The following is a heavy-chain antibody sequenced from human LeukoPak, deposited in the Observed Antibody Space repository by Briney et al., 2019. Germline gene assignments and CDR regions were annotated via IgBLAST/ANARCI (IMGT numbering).Heavy chain of an antibody. D-gene: IGHD2/OR15-2a*01. CDR1: GFTFSNFD. V-gene: IGHV3-48*02. CDR2: ISSRSTTI. CDR3: ARGFYTWLDP. Sequence: GGSLRLSCAASGFTFSNFDMNWVRQAPGRGLEWVSYISSRSTTIYYADSVKGRFTISRDNAKNSLFLQMSSLRDEDTAVYYCARGFYTWLDPWGQGTLVTVSS. J-gene: IGHJ5*02.